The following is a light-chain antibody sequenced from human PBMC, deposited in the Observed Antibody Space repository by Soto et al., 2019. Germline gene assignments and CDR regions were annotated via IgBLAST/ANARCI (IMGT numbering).Light chain of an antibody. J-gene: IGKJ2*01. V-gene: IGKV3-20*01. CDR1: QSVSSSY. Sequence: EIVLTQSPGTLSLSPRERATLSCRASQSVSSSYLAWYQQKPGQAHRRHIFGASSRATGIPDRFSGSWSVTDLTLTISRLEPDDFAVYYCQQYGSSPGYTFGQGTKLEIK. CDR2: GAS. CDR3: QQYGSSPGYT.